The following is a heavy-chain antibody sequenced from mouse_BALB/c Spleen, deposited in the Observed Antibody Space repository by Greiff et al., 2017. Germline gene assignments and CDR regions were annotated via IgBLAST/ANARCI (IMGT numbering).Heavy chain of an antibody. V-gene: IGHV1-82*01. CDR3: ARLRDGTYYFDY. D-gene: IGHD2-3*01. J-gene: IGHJ2*01. CDR1: GYAFSSSW. CDR2: IYPGDGDT. Sequence: VMLVESGPELVKPGASVKISCKASGYAFSSSWMNWVKQRPGQGLEWIGRIYPGDGDTNYNGKFKGKATLTADKSSSTAYMQLSSLTSVDSAVYFCARLRDGTYYFDYWGQGTTLTVSS.